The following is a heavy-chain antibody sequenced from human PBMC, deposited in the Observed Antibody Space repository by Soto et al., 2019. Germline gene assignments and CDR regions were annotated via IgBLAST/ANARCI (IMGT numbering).Heavy chain of an antibody. Sequence: QVQLVQSGAEVKKPGSSVKVSCKASGGTFSSYTISWVRQAPGQGLEWMGRIIPILGIANYAQKFQGRVTIAADKSTSTAYMELSSLRSEDTAVYYCARELDTAMGEDRGIGYYWGQGTLVTVSS. CDR3: ARELDTAMGEDRGIGYY. CDR1: GGTFSSYT. CDR2: IIPILGIA. J-gene: IGHJ4*02. D-gene: IGHD5-18*01. V-gene: IGHV1-69*08.